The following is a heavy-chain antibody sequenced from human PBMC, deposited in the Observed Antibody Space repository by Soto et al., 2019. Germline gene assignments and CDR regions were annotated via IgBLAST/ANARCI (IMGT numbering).Heavy chain of an antibody. D-gene: IGHD6-19*01. CDR1: GDSISSSTYY. CDR2: IYHTGTT. V-gene: IGHV4-39*01. J-gene: IGHJ3*02. CDR3: ARPYFSSGLDAFDI. Sequence: SETLSLTCTVSGDSISSSTYYWGWIRQPPGKGLEWIGCIYHTGTTYYNPSLKSRVTISVDTSKNQFSLKLSSVTAADTAVYYCARPYFSSGLDAFDIWGQGTMVTVSS.